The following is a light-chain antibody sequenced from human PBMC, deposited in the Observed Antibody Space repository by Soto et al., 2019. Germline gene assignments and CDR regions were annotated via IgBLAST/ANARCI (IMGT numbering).Light chain of an antibody. Sequence: DIQMTQSPSSLYASVGNRVTITCRASQSISTYLHWYQKQPGKAPNLLIYDASRLQSGVPSRFSGSGGGTDFTLSSSSVQPEDFATYFCQQSYMDPITFGQGTQLDI. CDR2: DAS. V-gene: IGKV1-39*01. CDR3: QQSYMDPIT. J-gene: IGKJ5*01. CDR1: QSISTY.